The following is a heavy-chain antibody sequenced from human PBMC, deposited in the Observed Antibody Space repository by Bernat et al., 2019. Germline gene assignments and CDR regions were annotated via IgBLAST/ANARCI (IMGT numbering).Heavy chain of an antibody. V-gene: IGHV4-39*01. CDR1: GGSISSSSYY. CDR2: IYYSGST. Sequence: QLQLQESGPGLVKPSETLSLTCTVSGGSISSSSYYWGWIRQPPGKGLEWIGSIYYSGSTYYNPPLKSRVTISVDTSKNQFSLKLSSVTAADTAVYYCARGVGATSKAPRFDYWGQGTLVTVSS. CDR3: ARGVGATSKAPRFDY. D-gene: IGHD1-26*01. J-gene: IGHJ4*02.